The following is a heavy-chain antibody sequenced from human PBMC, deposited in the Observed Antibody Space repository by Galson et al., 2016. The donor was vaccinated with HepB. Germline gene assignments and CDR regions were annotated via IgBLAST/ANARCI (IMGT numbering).Heavy chain of an antibody. CDR2: IYYSGST. CDR3: ARGHDDSDYAGTFQD. D-gene: IGHD4-11*01. CDR1: GGSITSGGYY. V-gene: IGHV4-31*03. J-gene: IGHJ4*02. Sequence: TLSLTCSVSGGSITSGGYYCHWIRQHPGKGLEWIGYIYYSGSTHYNPSLKSRITVSLGTSKNQFSLRLSSVTAADSAVYYCARGHDDSDYAGTFQDWGQGTLVTVSS.